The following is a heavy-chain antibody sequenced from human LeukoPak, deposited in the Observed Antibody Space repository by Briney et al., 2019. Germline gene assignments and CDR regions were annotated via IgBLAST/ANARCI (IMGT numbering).Heavy chain of an antibody. J-gene: IGHJ4*02. D-gene: IGHD2-21*02. V-gene: IGHV4-34*01. CDR3: ARGGIVVVTAILHIFDY. CDR2: INHSGST. Sequence: SETLSLTCAVYGGSFSGYYWSWIRQPPGKGLEWIGEINHSGSTNYNPSLKSRVTISVDTSKNQFSLKLSSVTAADTAVYYCARGGIVVVTAILHIFDYWGQGALVTVSS. CDR1: GGSFSGYY.